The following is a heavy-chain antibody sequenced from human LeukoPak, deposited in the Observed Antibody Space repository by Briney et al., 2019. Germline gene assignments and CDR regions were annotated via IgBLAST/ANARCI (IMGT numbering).Heavy chain of an antibody. CDR2: INPNSGGT. J-gene: IGHJ4*02. Sequence: ASVKVSCKASGYTFTGYYMHWVRQAPGQGLEWMGWINPNSGGTNYAQKFQGRVTMTRDTSISTAYMELSRLRSDDTAVYYCARDGDYYDSSGYTDYWGQGTLVTVSS. CDR3: ARDGDYYDSSGYTDY. V-gene: IGHV1-2*02. D-gene: IGHD3-22*01. CDR1: GYTFTGYY.